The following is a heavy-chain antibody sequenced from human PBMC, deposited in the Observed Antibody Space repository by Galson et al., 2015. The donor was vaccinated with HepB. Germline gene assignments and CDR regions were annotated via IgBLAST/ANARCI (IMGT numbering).Heavy chain of an antibody. CDR3: AREGIAAATNPVDY. V-gene: IGHV1-69*13. D-gene: IGHD6-25*01. Sequence: SVKVSCRASGGTFSTHAMSWVRQAPGQGLEWMGGITPIFGTAKYAQKFQGRVTITADESTSTVYMEVRSLRSEDTAVYCCAREGIAAATNPVDYWGQGTLVTVSS. CDR1: GGTFSTHA. CDR2: ITPIFGTA. J-gene: IGHJ4*02.